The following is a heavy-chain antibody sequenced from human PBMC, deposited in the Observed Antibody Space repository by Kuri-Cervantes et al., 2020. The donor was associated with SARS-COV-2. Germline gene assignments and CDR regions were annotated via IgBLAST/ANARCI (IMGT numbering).Heavy chain of an antibody. CDR3: ARFEGVVPYDY. CDR2: VNHRGST. D-gene: IGHD2-21*01. J-gene: IGHJ4*02. V-gene: IGHV4-34*01. CDR1: GESFSGYY. Sequence: SETLSLTCAFYGESFSGYYWNWIRQSPGKGLEWIGEVNHRGSTNYNPSLKSRVTISVDTSSKQFSLKLSSVTAADTAVYYCARFEGVVPYDYWGQGTLVTVSS.